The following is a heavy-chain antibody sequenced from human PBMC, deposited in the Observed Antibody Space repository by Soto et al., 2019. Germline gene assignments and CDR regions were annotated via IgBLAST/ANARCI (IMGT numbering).Heavy chain of an antibody. J-gene: IGHJ4*02. CDR1: GYSFTSYW. V-gene: IGHV5-51*01. CDR2: IYPGDSDT. CDR3: ARQTNMVRGVISPFYFDY. D-gene: IGHD3-10*01. Sequence: EVQLVQSGAEVKKPGESLKISCKGSGYSFTSYWIGWVRQMPGKGLEWMGIIYPGDSDTRYSPSFQGQVTISADKSISTAYLQWSSLKASDTAMYYCARQTNMVRGVISPFYFDYWGQGTLVTVSS.